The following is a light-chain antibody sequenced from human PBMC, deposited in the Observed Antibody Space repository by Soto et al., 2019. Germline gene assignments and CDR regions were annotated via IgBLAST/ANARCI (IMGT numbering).Light chain of an antibody. CDR2: GAS. V-gene: IGKV3-20*01. CDR3: QQYGSSPA. CDR1: QSVSSSY. Sequence: EIVLTQSPGTLSLSPGERATLSCRASQSVSSSYLAWYHQKPGQALRLLIYGASSRATGIPDRFSGSGSGTDFTLTISRLEPEDFAVYYCQQYGSSPAFGGGTKVEIK. J-gene: IGKJ4*01.